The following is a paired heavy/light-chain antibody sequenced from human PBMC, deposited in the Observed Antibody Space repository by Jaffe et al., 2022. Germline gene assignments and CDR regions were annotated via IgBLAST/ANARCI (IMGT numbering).Light chain of an antibody. Sequence: DIQMTQSPSTLSASVGDRVTITCRASESISSWLAWYQQKSGRVPKLLIYKASTLESGVPSRFSGSGSGTEFTLTISSLQPDDFATYYCQKYNSYPLTFGPGTKVDIK. CDR3: QKYNSYPLT. V-gene: IGKV1-5*03. CDR2: KAS. J-gene: IGKJ3*01. CDR1: ESISSW.
Heavy chain of an antibody. Sequence: EVQLLESGGGLGQPGGSLRLSCAGSGFTFSSFAMSWVRQAPGKGLEWVSSISARGDSTYYADSVKGRFTISRDNSKNTLYLQMNSLRAEDTAVYYCAHTPPLYCSSTSCYFQGDYRLFDYWGQGTLVTVSS. V-gene: IGHV3-23*01. CDR2: ISARGDST. J-gene: IGHJ4*02. CDR3: AHTPPLYCSSTSCYFQGDYRLFDY. CDR1: GFTFSSFA. D-gene: IGHD2-2*01.